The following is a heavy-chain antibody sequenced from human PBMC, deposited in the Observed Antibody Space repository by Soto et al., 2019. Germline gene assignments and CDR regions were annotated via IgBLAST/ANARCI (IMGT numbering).Heavy chain of an antibody. J-gene: IGHJ6*02. CDR2: IWYDGSNK. CDR3: ARSPYYYDSSGWPIYYGIDV. V-gene: IGHV3-33*01. D-gene: IGHD3-22*01. CDR1: GFTFSSYG. Sequence: ESGGGVVQPGRSLRLSCAASGFTFSSYGMHWVRQAPGKGLEWVAVIWYDGSNKYYADSVKGRFTISRDNSKNTLYLQMNSLRAEDTAVYYCARSPYYYDSSGWPIYYGIDVWGQGTTVTVSS.